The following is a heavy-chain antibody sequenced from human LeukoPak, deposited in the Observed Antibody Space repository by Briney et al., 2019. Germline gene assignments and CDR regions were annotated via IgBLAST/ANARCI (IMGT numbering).Heavy chain of an antibody. CDR3: AKILNPHAFDI. D-gene: IGHD1-14*01. V-gene: IGHV3-43*02. CDR1: GFTFDDYA. J-gene: IGHJ3*02. CDR2: VTANGGGT. Sequence: GGSLRLSCAASGFTFDDYAMHWVRQAPGKGPEWVSYVTANGGGTYYADSVKGRLVISRDNSKNSLYLQMNILRPEDTALYYCAKILNPHAFDIWGQGTMVTVSS.